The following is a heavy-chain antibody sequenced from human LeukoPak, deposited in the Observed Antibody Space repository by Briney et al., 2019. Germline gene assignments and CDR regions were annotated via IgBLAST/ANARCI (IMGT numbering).Heavy chain of an antibody. D-gene: IGHD1-26*01. J-gene: IGHJ4*02. CDR3: ARGYLTHPDY. Sequence: PSETLSLTCTVSGGSISSSSYYWGWIRQPPGNGLEWIGSIYYSGSTYYNPSLKSRVTISVDTSKNQFSLKLSSVTAADTAVYYCARGYLTHPDYWGQGTLVTVSS. CDR1: GGSISSSSYY. V-gene: IGHV4-39*07. CDR2: IYYSGST.